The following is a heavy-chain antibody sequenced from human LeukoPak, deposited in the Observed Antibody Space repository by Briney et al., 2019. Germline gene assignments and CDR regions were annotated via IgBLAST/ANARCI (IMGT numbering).Heavy chain of an antibody. J-gene: IGHJ4*02. V-gene: IGHV3-74*03. CDR2: INTDGSTT. CDR1: GFTFSSYA. Sequence: PGGSVRLSCAASGFTFSSYAMSWVRQAPGKGLVWVSRINTDGSTTTYADSVKGRFTVSRDNAKNTLYLQMNSLRAEDTAVYYCARSLIGIDDYWGQGSLVTVCS. D-gene: IGHD1-20*01. CDR3: ARSLIGIDDY.